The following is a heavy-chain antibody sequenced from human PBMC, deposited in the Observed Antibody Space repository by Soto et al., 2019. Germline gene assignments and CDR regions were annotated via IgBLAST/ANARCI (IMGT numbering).Heavy chain of an antibody. Sequence: ESLTIFWAASGFTFDDYTLHWVRQAPGKGLEWVSLISWDGGSTYYADSVKGRFTISRDNSKNSLYLQMNSLRTEDTALYYCAKDYSSSWYHFDYWGQGTLVTVSS. J-gene: IGHJ4*02. CDR2: ISWDGGST. V-gene: IGHV3-43*01. CDR3: AKDYSSSWYHFDY. D-gene: IGHD6-13*01. CDR1: GFTFDDYT.